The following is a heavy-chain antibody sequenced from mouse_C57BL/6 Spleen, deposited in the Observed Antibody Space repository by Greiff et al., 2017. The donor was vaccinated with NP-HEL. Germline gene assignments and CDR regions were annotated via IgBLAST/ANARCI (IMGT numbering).Heavy chain of an antibody. J-gene: IGHJ3*01. Sequence: QVQLQQSGAELARPGASVKLSCKASGYTFTSYGISWVKQRTGQGLEWIGEIYPRSGSTYYNEKFKGKATLTADKSSSTAYMELRSLTSEDSAVYFCAYLLQFAYWGQGTLVTVSA. V-gene: IGHV1-81*01. CDR2: IYPRSGST. CDR1: GYTFTSYG. CDR3: AYLLQFAY.